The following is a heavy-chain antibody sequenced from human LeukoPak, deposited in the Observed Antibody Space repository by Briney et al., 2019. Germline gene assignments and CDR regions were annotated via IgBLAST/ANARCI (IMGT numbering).Heavy chain of an antibody. CDR1: GFTFSSYA. J-gene: IGHJ4*02. CDR2: ISGSGGST. D-gene: IGHD1-26*01. Sequence: GGSLRLSCAASGFTFSSYAMSWVRQAPGKGLEWVSSISGSGGSTYYADSVKGRFTISRDNSKNTVFLQMNSLRAEDTAVYYCAREARVGGALQYWGQGTPVTVSS. V-gene: IGHV3-23*01. CDR3: AREARVGGALQY.